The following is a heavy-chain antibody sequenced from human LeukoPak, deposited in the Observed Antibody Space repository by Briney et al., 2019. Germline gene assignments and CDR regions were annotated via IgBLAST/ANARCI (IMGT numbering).Heavy chain of an antibody. J-gene: IGHJ5*02. CDR2: ISTGSSNI. CDR1: GFTFSTYT. D-gene: IGHD3-22*01. CDR3: ARDRIGYYDKGGFDP. Sequence: PGGSLRLSCAASGFTFSTYTMNWVRQAPGKGLEWVSSISTGSSNIYYADSVRGRFTISRDNAKNSLYLQMNNLRAADTAVYYCARDRIGYYDKGGFDPWGQGTLVTVSS. V-gene: IGHV3-21*01.